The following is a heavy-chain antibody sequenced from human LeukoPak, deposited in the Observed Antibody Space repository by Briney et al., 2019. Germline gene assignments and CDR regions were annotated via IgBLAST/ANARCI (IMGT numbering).Heavy chain of an antibody. D-gene: IGHD3-10*02. V-gene: IGHV3-48*04. CDR3: AELGITMIGGV. J-gene: IGHJ6*04. CDR1: GFSFSTYN. CDR2: ISSSGSTI. Sequence: GGSLRLSCAASGFSFSTYNMNWVRQAPGKGLEGVSYISSSGSTIYYADSVKGRFTISRDNAKNPLYLQMNSLRAEDTAVYYCAELGITMIGGVWGKGTTVTISS.